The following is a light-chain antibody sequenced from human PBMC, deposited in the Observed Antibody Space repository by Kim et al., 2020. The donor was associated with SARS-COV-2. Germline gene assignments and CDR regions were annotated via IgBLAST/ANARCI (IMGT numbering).Light chain of an antibody. CDR1: SGHNSYV. Sequence: ASVKLTCTLSSGHNSYVIAWHQQQPEKGPRFLMKLHSDGSHTKGDGIPDRFSGSSSGAERYLTISSLQSEDEADYYCQTWGTGIQLFGGGTQLTVL. V-gene: IGLV4-69*01. CDR3: QTWGTGIQL. CDR2: LHSDGSH. J-gene: IGLJ3*02.